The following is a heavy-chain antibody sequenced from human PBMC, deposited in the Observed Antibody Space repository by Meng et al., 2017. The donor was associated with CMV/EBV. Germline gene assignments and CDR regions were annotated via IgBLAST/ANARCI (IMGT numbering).Heavy chain of an antibody. J-gene: IGHJ4*02. CDR1: GGTFSSYA. Sequence: QGQVVQSWAGVKKPGSSVKVSCKASGGTFSSYAISWVRQAPGQGLEWMGGIIPIFGTANYAQKFQGRVTITADESTSTAYMELSSLRSEDTAVYYCARIYDSSGYYNYYFDYWGQGTLVTVSS. CDR2: IIPIFGTA. CDR3: ARIYDSSGYYNYYFDY. D-gene: IGHD3-22*01. V-gene: IGHV1-69*12.